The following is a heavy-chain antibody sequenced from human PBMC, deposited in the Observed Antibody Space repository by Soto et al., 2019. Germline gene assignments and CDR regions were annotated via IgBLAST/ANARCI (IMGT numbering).Heavy chain of an antibody. J-gene: IGHJ4*02. CDR3: ARSPSATVRYNSNHSPPQDLYYFDY. D-gene: IGHD1-20*01. Sequence: ASVKVSCKASGYTFTSYGISWVRQAPGQGLEWMGWISAYNGNTNYAQKLQGRVTMTTDTSTSTAYMELRSLRSDDTAVYCCARSPSATVRYNSNHSPPQDLYYFDYWGQGTLVTVSS. CDR1: GYTFTSYG. CDR2: ISAYNGNT. V-gene: IGHV1-18*01.